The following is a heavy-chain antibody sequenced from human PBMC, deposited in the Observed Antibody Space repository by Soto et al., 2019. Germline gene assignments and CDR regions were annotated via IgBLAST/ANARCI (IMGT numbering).Heavy chain of an antibody. D-gene: IGHD6-19*01. CDR1: GGSISSYY. J-gene: IGHJ4*02. V-gene: IGHV4-59*08. CDR3: ARVRPGTAVALLDY. CDR2: IYYSGST. Sequence: SETLSLTCTVSGGSISSYYWSWIRQPPGKGLEWIGYIYYSGSTNYNPSLKSRVTISVDTSKNQFSLKLSSVTAADTAVYYCARVRPGTAVALLDYWGQGTLVTVSS.